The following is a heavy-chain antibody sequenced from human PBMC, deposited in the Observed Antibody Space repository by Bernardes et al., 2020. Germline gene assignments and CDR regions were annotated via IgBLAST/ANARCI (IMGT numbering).Heavy chain of an antibody. CDR1: GFTVSSTY. CDR2: IYTGGGT. Sequence: GWSLRLSCAASGFTVSSTYMSWVRQAPGKGLEWVSVIYTGGGTYYADSVKGRFTISRDNSKNTLYLQMNSLRAEDTAVYYCARASSGDYPNRWGQGTLVTVSS. J-gene: IGHJ4*02. CDR3: ARASSGDYPNR. D-gene: IGHD3-22*01. V-gene: IGHV3-53*01.